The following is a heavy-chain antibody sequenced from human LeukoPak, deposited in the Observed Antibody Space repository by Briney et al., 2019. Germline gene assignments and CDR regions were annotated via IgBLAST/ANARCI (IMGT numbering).Heavy chain of an antibody. V-gene: IGHV4-39*02. Sequence: SETLSLTCTVSGGSISSSSYYWGWIRQPPGKGLEWIGSIYYSGSTYYNPSLKSRVTISVDTSKNQFSLKLSSVTAADTAVYYCAREMGEVPAAPVDYWGQGTLVTLSS. CDR2: IYYSGST. CDR1: GGSISSSSYY. CDR3: AREMGEVPAAPVDY. D-gene: IGHD2-2*01. J-gene: IGHJ4*02.